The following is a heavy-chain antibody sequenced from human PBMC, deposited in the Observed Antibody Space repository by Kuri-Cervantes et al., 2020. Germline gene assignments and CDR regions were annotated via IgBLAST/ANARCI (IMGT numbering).Heavy chain of an antibody. J-gene: IGHJ1*01. D-gene: IGHD1-26*01. CDR2: MKQDGSEK. Sequence: GGSLRLSCAASTFTFSKYWMTWVRQAPGKGLEWVANMKQDGSEKYYVDSVKGRFTISRDNAKNALFLQMNSLRAEDTAVYYCARDRVGTKYFQHWGQGTLVTVSS. V-gene: IGHV3-7*01. CDR1: TFTFSKYW. CDR3: ARDRVGTKYFQH.